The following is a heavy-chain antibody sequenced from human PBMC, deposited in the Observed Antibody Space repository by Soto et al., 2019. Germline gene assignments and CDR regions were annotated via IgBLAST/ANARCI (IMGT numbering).Heavy chain of an antibody. CDR1: GYTFTAFH. CDR3: ARVRYGDFSYQY. CDR2: INPDSGDS. V-gene: IGHV1-2*04. Sequence: VPLVQSGAEVRKPGASVKVSCKASGYTFTAFHMHWVRQAPGQGLEWMGWINPDSGDSEYGQKFQGWVTLTKDTSITTAYMELSRLTSDDTAIYYCARVRYGDFSYQYWGQGTPVSVSS. D-gene: IGHD4-17*01. J-gene: IGHJ4*02.